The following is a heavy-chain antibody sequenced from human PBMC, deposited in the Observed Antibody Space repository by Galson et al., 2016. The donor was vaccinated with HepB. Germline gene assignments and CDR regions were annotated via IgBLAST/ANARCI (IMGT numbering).Heavy chain of an antibody. CDR1: GGSLSSYY. Sequence: SETLSLTCAVYGGSLSSYYWGWIRQPPGKGLEWIGGINHGGITNYNPSLKIQGTISLDTSKKQFSLKLSSVTAADTAVYYCAREKPRGTPYLYANYYFDYWGQGTLVTVSS. V-gene: IGHV4-34*01. CDR2: INHGGIT. CDR3: AREKPRGTPYLYANYYFDY. D-gene: IGHD2-8*01. J-gene: IGHJ4*02.